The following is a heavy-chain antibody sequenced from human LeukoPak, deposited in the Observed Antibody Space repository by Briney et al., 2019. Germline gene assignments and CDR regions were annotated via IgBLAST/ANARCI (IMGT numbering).Heavy chain of an antibody. CDR2: VFYTGST. J-gene: IGHJ4*02. CDR3: ASPGTSWSDFDF. Sequence: SETLSLTCSVSGASISSYYWSWIRQPPGKGLEWIAYVFYTGSTKNNPSLKSRVSTSVKRYKNQFSLNLNSVAAADTAVYYCASPGTSWSDFDFWGQGTLVTVSS. CDR1: GASISSYY. V-gene: IGHV4-59*08. D-gene: IGHD6-13*01.